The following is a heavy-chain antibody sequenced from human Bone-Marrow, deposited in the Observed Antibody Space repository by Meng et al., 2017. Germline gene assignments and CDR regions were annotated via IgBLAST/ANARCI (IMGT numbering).Heavy chain of an antibody. Sequence: GESLKISCAASGFTFSDYYMSWIRQAPGKGLEWVLYISNSGSSIYYADSVKGRFTISRDNAKNSLYLQTNSLRAEDTAVYYCARDSRPTYWGQGTLVTVSS. CDR2: ISNSGSSI. D-gene: IGHD3-16*01. V-gene: IGHV3-11*04. J-gene: IGHJ4*02. CDR3: ARDSRPTY. CDR1: GFTFSDYY.